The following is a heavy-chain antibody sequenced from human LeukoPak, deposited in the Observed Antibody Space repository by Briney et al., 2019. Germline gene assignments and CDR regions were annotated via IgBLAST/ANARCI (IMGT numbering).Heavy chain of an antibody. Sequence: SETLSLTCTVSGGSISSYYWSWIRQPAGKGLEWIGRIYTSGSTNYNPSLKSRVTISVDTSKNQFSLKLSSVTAADTAVYYCARLYSSSSADAFDIWGQGTMVTVSS. CDR3: ARLYSSSSADAFDI. V-gene: IGHV4-4*07. D-gene: IGHD6-6*01. CDR1: GGSISSYY. J-gene: IGHJ3*02. CDR2: IYTSGST.